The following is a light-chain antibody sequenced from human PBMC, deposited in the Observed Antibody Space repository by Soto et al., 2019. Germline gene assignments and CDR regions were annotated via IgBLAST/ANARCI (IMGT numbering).Light chain of an antibody. CDR2: DAS. J-gene: IGKJ3*01. CDR1: QSISHY. CDR3: QHFYDYPHS. V-gene: IGKV1-5*01. Sequence: DIQMTQSPSSLSASVGDRVTITCRASQSISHYLAWYQQKPGKAPKLLIYDASSLEGGIPSRFSGSGSGTKFSLTISSLQPEDFATYYCQHFYDYPHSFGPGTKVDI.